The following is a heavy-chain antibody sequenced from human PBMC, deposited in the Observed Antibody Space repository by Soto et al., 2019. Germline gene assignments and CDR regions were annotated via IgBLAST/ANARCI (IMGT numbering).Heavy chain of an antibody. V-gene: IGHV4-39*07. D-gene: IGHD3-9*01. J-gene: IGHJ4*02. CDR1: GGSIGSSSYY. CDR3: AWTPLTGDRSDY. CDR2: INHSGST. Sequence: PSETLSLTCTVSGGSIGSSSYYWGWIRQPPGKGLEWIGEINHSGSTNYNPSLKSRVTISVDTSKNQFSLKLSSVTAADTAVYNCAWTPLTGDRSDYWGQGTLVPVSS.